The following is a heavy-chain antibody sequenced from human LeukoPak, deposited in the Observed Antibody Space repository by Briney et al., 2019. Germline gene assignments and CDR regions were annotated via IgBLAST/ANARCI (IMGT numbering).Heavy chain of an antibody. CDR1: GYTFTSYA. Sequence: ASVKVPCKASGYTFTSYAMHWVRQAPGQRLEWMGWINAGNGNTKYSQKFQGRVTITRDTSASTAYMELSSLRSEDTAVYYCARGKMSPYYSSSWLPSEPDYWGQGTLVTVSS. D-gene: IGHD6-13*01. V-gene: IGHV1-3*01. CDR3: ARGKMSPYYSSSWLPSEPDY. J-gene: IGHJ4*02. CDR2: INAGNGNT.